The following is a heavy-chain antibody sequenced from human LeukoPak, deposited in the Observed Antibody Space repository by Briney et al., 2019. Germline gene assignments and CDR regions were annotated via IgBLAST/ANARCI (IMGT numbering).Heavy chain of an antibody. D-gene: IGHD6-13*01. Sequence: SETLSLTCTVSGGPINVYYWSWIRQPPGKGLEWIGYVSYDGSTNYNPSLKSRVIILLDTSKNQLSLKLSSVTAADTAVYYCARSEQLIRTFDYWGQGTLVTVSS. V-gene: IGHV4-59*08. CDR1: GGPINVYY. CDR2: VSYDGST. CDR3: ARSEQLIRTFDY. J-gene: IGHJ4*02.